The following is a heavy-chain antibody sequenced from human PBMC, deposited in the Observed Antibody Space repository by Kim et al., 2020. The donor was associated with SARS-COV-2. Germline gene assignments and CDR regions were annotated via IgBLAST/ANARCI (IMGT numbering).Heavy chain of an antibody. D-gene: IGHD5-18*01. Sequence: KGRFTITRDNAKNSLYLKMNSLRAEDAAVYYCARATTAMVSWWYYGMDVWGQGTTVTVSS. CDR3: ARATTAMVSWWYYGMDV. J-gene: IGHJ6*02. V-gene: IGHV3-11*04.